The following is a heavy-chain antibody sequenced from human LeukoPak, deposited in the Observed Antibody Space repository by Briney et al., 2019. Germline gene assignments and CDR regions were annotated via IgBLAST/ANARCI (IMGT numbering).Heavy chain of an antibody. CDR1: GFTFSSYG. V-gene: IGHV3-30*02. Sequence: GGSLRLSCAASGFTFSSYGMHWVRQAPGKGLEWVAFIRYDGSNKYYADSVKGRFTISRDNSKNTLYLQMNSLRAEDTAVYYCASTNARTNWFDPWGQGTLVTVSS. CDR3: ASTNARTNWFDP. D-gene: IGHD2-2*01. J-gene: IGHJ5*02. CDR2: IRYDGSNK.